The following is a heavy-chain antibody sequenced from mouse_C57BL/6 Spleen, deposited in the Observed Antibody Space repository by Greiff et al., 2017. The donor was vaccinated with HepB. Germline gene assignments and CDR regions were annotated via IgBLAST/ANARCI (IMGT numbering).Heavy chain of an antibody. CDR1: GFTFSDYY. D-gene: IGHD1-1*01. Sequence: EVNVVESEGGLVQPGSSMKLSCTASGFTFSDYYMAWVRQVPEKGLEWVANINYDGSSTYYLDSLKSRFIISRDNAKNILYLQMSSLKSEDTATYYCAGNYYGSSRLDYWGQGTTLTVSS. J-gene: IGHJ2*01. CDR3: AGNYYGSSRLDY. CDR2: INYDGSST. V-gene: IGHV5-16*01.